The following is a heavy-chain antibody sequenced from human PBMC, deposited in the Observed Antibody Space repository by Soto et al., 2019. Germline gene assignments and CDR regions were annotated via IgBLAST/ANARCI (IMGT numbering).Heavy chain of an antibody. CDR3: ARAQIAVAGSSWFDP. V-gene: IGHV1-18*01. CDR1: GYTFTSYG. J-gene: IGHJ5*02. CDR2: ISAYNGNT. D-gene: IGHD6-19*01. Sequence: ASVNVSCKASGYTFTSYGISWVRQAPGQGLEWMGWISAYNGNTNYAQKLQGRVTMTTDTSTSTAYMELRSLRSDDTAVYYCARAQIAVAGSSWFDPWGQGTLVTVSS.